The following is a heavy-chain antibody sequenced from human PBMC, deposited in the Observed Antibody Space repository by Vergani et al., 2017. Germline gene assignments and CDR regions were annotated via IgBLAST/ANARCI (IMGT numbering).Heavy chain of an antibody. Sequence: QVQLQQWGAGLLKPSQTLSLTCAVYGGSFSNYYWSWIRQPPGKGLEWIGEINHSGSTNYNPSLKSRGTISVDTSKNRFDLKLRSVTAADTAVYYCAGGMSVAAGTPFDYWAQGTLVTVSS. CDR3: AGGMSVAAGTPFDY. J-gene: IGHJ4*02. CDR1: GGSFSNYY. V-gene: IGHV4-34*01. CDR2: INHSGST. D-gene: IGHD6-13*01.